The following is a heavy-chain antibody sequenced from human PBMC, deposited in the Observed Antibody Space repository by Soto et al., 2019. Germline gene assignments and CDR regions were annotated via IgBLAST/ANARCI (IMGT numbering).Heavy chain of an antibody. D-gene: IGHD1-26*01. CDR1: GYSFTSYW. J-gene: IGHJ3*02. CDR2: IYPGDSDT. CDR3: ARPLLPLVGATTGYDAFDI. V-gene: IGHV5-51*01. Sequence: GESLKISCKGSGYSFTSYWIGWVCQMPGKGLEWMGIIYPGDSDTRYSPSFQGQVTISADKSISTAYLQWSSLKASDTAMYYCARPLLPLVGATTGYDAFDIWGQGTMVTVSS.